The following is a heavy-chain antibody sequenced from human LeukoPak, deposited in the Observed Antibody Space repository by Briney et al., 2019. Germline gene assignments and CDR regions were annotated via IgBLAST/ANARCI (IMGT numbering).Heavy chain of an antibody. V-gene: IGHV1-18*01. D-gene: IGHD5-18*01. CDR2: ISAYNGNT. CDR1: GHTFTSYG. J-gene: IGHJ6*03. CDR3: ARDPGGYSYGYLYYYYYYMDV. Sequence: ASVKVSCKASGHTFTSYGISWVRQAPGQGLEWMGWISAYNGNTNYAQKLQGRVTMTTDTSTSTAYMELRSLRSADTAVYYCARDPGGYSYGYLYYYYYYMDVWGKGTTVTVSS.